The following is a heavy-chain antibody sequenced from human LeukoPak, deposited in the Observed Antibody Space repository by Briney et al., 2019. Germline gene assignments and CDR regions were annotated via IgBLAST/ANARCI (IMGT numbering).Heavy chain of an antibody. D-gene: IGHD3-16*01. CDR3: ARGGVLKSVDY. J-gene: IGHJ4*02. Sequence: PSETLSLTCTVSGASISSSLYYWAWIRQPPGKGLEWIGTIYYSGSTYYNPSLKSRVTISVDTSKNQFSLRLSSVTAADTAVYYCARGGVLKSVDYWGQGTPVAVSS. CDR1: GASISSSLYY. CDR2: IYYSGST. V-gene: IGHV4-39*07.